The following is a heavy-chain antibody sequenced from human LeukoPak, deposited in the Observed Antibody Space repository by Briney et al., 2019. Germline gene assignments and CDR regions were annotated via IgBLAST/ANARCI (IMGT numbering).Heavy chain of an antibody. V-gene: IGHV3-33*08. CDR2: IWYDGSNK. J-gene: IGHJ4*02. CDR1: GFTFSTSI. CDR3: ARDPHGSAVRGAQYFDY. D-gene: IGHD3-10*01. Sequence: PGGSLRLSCAASGFTFSTSIMNWVRQAPGKGLEWVAVIWYDGSNKYYADSVKGRFTISRDNSKNTLYLQMNSLRAEDTAVYYCARDPHGSAVRGAQYFDYWGQGTLVTVSS.